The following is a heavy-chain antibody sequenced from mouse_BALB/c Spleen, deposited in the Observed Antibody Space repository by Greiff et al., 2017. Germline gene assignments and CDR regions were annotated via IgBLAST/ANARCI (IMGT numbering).Heavy chain of an antibody. CDR3: ARLPGSAWFAY. D-gene: IGHD4-1*01. CDR1: GFTFSSYG. CDR2: ISSGGSYT. Sequence: EVKLMESGGDLVKPGGSLKLSCAASGFTFSSYGMSWVRQTPDKRLEWVATISSGGSYTYYPDSVKGRFTISRDNAKNTLYLQMSSLKSEDTAMYYCARLPGSAWFAYWGQGTLVTVSA. J-gene: IGHJ3*01. V-gene: IGHV5-6*01.